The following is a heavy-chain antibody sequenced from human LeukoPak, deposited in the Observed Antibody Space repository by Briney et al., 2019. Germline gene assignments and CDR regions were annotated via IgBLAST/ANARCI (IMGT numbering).Heavy chain of an antibody. CDR2: INPNSGGT. CDR1: GYTFTVYY. V-gene: IGHV1-2*02. CDR3: ARRGGSCYLCDAFDI. Sequence: GASVKVSCKSAGYTFTVYYMHWVRQAPGQGLELMGWINPNSGGTNYAQKFQGRVTMTRDTSISTAYMELSRLRSDDTAVYYCARRGGSCYLCDAFDIWGQGTMVTVSS. D-gene: IGHD2-15*01. J-gene: IGHJ3*02.